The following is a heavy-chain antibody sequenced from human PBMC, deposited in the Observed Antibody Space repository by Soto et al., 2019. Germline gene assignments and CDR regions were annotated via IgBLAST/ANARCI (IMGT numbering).Heavy chain of an antibody. V-gene: IGHV3-23*01. D-gene: IGHD4-17*01. CDR3: AKERYGDQSLLAY. J-gene: IGHJ4*02. Sequence: PGRSLRLSCAASGFTFSSYAMSWVRQAPGKGLEWVSAISGSGGSTYYADPVKGRFTISRDNSKNTLYLQMNSLRAENTAVYYCAKERYGDQSLLAYCGEGTLVTVSS. CDR1: GFTFSSYA. CDR2: ISGSGGST.